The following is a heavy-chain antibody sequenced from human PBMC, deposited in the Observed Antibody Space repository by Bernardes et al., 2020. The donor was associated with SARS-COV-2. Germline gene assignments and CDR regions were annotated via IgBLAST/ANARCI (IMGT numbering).Heavy chain of an antibody. D-gene: IGHD3-10*01. CDR2: ISYDGSNK. CDR3: ARDDSGITMVRGVILGYYGMDV. CDR1: GFTFSSYA. V-gene: IGHV3-30-3*01. J-gene: IGHJ6*02. Sequence: GGSLRLSCAASGFTFSSYAMHWVRQAPGKGLEWVAVISYDGSNKYYADSVKGRFTISRDNSKNTLYLQMNSLRAEDTAVYYCARDDSGITMVRGVILGYYGMDVWGQGTTVTVSS.